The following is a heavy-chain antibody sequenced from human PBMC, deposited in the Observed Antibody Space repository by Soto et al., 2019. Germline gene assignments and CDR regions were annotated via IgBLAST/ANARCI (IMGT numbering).Heavy chain of an antibody. J-gene: IGHJ4*02. Sequence: HPGGSLRLSCAASGFAFSSYSMNWVRQAPGKGLEWVSYITSTSGTIYYADSVKGRFTISRDNAKNSLYLQMNSLRDEDTAVYYCARWVPGGYEILDYWGQGTVVTVSS. CDR3: ARWVPGGYEILDY. CDR1: GFAFSSYS. V-gene: IGHV3-48*02. D-gene: IGHD5-12*01. CDR2: ITSTSGTI.